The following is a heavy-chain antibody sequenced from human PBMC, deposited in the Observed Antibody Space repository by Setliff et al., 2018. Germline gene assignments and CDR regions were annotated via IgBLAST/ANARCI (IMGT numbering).Heavy chain of an antibody. Sequence: SETLSLTCTVSGGSISSGGYYCSWIRQHPGKGLEWIGYIYYSGSTYYNPSLKSRVTISVDTSKNQFSLKLSSVTAADTAVYYCARQVSHYDFWSGYYGYYYYYMDVWGKGTTVTVSS. J-gene: IGHJ6*03. CDR1: GGSISSGGYY. D-gene: IGHD3-3*01. V-gene: IGHV4-31*03. CDR3: ARQVSHYDFWSGYYGYYYYYMDV. CDR2: IYYSGST.